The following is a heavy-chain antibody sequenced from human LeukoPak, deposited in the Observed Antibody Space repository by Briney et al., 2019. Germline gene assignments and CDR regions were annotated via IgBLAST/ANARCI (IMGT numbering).Heavy chain of an antibody. D-gene: IGHD3-22*01. CDR3: AREDYYDSSGYHPRKFDP. Sequence: SETLSLTCTVSSGSISSYYWSWIRQPPGKGLEWIGYIYYSGSTNYNPSLKSRVTISVDTSKNQFSLKLSSVTAADTAVYYCAREDYYDSSGYHPRKFDPWGQGTLVTVSS. V-gene: IGHV4-59*01. J-gene: IGHJ5*02. CDR2: IYYSGST. CDR1: SGSISSYY.